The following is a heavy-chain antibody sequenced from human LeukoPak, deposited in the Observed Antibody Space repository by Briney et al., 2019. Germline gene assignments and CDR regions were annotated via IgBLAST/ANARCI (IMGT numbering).Heavy chain of an antibody. CDR2: IYYSGST. D-gene: IGHD4-17*01. V-gene: IGHV4-39*01. CDR1: GGSISSSSYY. CDR3: ARRGGTVTSPFDY. Sequence: SSETPSLTCTVSGGSISSSSYYWGWIRQPPGKGLEWIGSIYYSGSTYYNPSLKSRVTISVDTSKNQFSLKLSSVTAADTAVYYCARRGGTVTSPFDYWGQGTLLTVSS. J-gene: IGHJ4*02.